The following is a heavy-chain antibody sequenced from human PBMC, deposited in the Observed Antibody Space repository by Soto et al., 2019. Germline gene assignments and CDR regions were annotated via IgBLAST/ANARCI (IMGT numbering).Heavy chain of an antibody. V-gene: IGHV3-73*02. J-gene: IGHJ6*02. Sequence: EVQLVESGGGLVQPGGSLKLSCAAYGFTFSGSAMHWIRQASGKGLEWVGRIRSKANSYATAYAASVKGRFTISRDDSKNTAYLQMNSLKTEDTAVYYCTRTSGGSSTTPYYYYGMEVWGQGTTVTVSS. D-gene: IGHD6-6*01. CDR3: TRTSGGSSTTPYYYYGMEV. CDR2: IRSKANSYAT. CDR1: GFTFSGSA.